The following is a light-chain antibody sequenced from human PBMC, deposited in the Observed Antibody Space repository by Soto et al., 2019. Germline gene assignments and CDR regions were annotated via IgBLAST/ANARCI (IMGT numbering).Light chain of an antibody. CDR1: QSVSSSY. CDR3: QQDRTSGYT. CDR2: GAS. Sequence: EIVLTQSPGTLSLSPGERATLSCRASQSVSSSYLAWHQQKPGQAPRLLICGASSRATGTPDRSRGSGSGIVSPHTISRREAEDVAVDYGQQDRTSGYTVGPGTQLE. J-gene: IGKJ2*01. V-gene: IGKV3-20*01.